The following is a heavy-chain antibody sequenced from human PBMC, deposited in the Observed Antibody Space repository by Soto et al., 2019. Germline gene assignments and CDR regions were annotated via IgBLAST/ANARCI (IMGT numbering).Heavy chain of an antibody. CDR2: IWYDGSNK. Sequence: GGSLRLSCAASGFTFSSYGMHWVRQAPGKGLEWVAVIWYDGSNKYYADSVKGRFTISRDNSKNTLYLQMNSLRAEDTAVYYCARVPDYGDYADAFDIWGQGTMVTVSS. CDR3: ARVPDYGDYADAFDI. D-gene: IGHD4-17*01. J-gene: IGHJ3*02. CDR1: GFTFSSYG. V-gene: IGHV3-33*01.